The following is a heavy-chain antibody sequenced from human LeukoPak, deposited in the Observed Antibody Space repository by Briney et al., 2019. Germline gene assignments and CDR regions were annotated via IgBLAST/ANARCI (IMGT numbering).Heavy chain of an antibody. CDR1: GGSISSYY. Sequence: SETLSLTCTVSGGSISSYYWSWIRQPPGKGLEGIGYFHYSGSTNYNPSLKSRVTISVDTSKNQFSLKLSSVTAADTAVYYCARLGDSSSRLYYFDYWGQGTLVTVSS. CDR2: FHYSGST. V-gene: IGHV4-59*08. D-gene: IGHD6-6*01. CDR3: ARLGDSSSRLYYFDY. J-gene: IGHJ4*02.